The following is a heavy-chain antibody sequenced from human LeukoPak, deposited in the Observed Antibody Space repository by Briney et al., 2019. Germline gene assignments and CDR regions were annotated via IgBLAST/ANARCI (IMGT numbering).Heavy chain of an antibody. CDR2: IYYSGST. D-gene: IGHD6-19*01. J-gene: IGHJ6*02. CDR1: GGSISSSSYY. CDR3: REGIAVAGTIRYYYYGMDV. Sequence: SETLSLTCTVSGGSISSSSYYWGWIRQPPGKGLEWIGSIYYSGSTYYNPSLKSRVTISVDTSKNQFSLKLSSVTAADTAVYYCREGIAVAGTIRYYYYGMDVWGQGTTVTVSS. V-gene: IGHV4-39*01.